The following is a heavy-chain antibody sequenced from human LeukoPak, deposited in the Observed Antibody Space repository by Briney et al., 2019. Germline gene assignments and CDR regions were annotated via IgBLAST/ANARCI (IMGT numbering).Heavy chain of an antibody. CDR2: IYHSGST. CDR3: AREDCSSTSCYVGAPDFDY. J-gene: IGHJ4*02. CDR1: GGSISSGGYY. D-gene: IGHD2-2*01. Sequence: PSQTLSLTCTVSGGSISSGGYYWSWIRQPPGKGLEWIGYIYHSGSTYYNPSLKSRVTISVDRSKNQFSLKLSSVTAADTAVYYCAREDCSSTSCYVGAPDFDYWGQGTLVTVSS. V-gene: IGHV4-30-2*01.